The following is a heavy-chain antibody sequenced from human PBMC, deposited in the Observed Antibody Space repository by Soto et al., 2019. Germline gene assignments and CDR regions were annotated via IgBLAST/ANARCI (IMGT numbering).Heavy chain of an antibody. J-gene: IGHJ5*02. CDR1: GFIFSGYV. D-gene: IGHD7-27*01. CDR3: ARDRGTGDYNFFDP. V-gene: IGHV3-33*01. CDR2: IWYDGTNR. Sequence: QVQLEESGGGVVQPGSSLRLSCAASGFIFSGYVKHWVRQAPGKGLEWVAMIWYDGTNRYYADYVKGRFTISRDNSKNTLYLQMSSLRAEDTGVYYCARDRGTGDYNFFDPWGQGTLVTVSS.